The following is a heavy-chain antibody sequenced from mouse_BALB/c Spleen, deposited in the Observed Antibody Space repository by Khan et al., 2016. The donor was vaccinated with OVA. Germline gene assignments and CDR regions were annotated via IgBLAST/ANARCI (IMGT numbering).Heavy chain of an antibody. V-gene: IGHV2-6-5*01. CDR2: IWGGGST. CDR1: GFSLTDYG. Sequence: QVQLKQSGPGLVAPSQSLSITCTVSGFSLTDYGVSWIRQPPGKGLEWLAVIWGGGSTYYNSALKSRLSISKDTSKSQVFLKMNSLQTDDTAMDYCAKGVWSYYFALDYWGQGTSVTVSS. CDR3: AKGVWSYYFALDY. J-gene: IGHJ4*01. D-gene: IGHD2-10*02.